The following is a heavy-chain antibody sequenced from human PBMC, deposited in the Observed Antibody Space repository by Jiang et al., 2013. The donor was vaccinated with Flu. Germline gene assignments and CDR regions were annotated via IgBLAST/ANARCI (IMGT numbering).Heavy chain of an antibody. V-gene: IGHV3-11*05. D-gene: IGHD2-2*01. J-gene: IGHJ4*02. Sequence: RFTISRDNAKNSLYLQMNSLRAEDTAVYYCARDCSSTSCYELMDYWGQGTLVTVSS. CDR3: ARDCSSTSCYELMDY.